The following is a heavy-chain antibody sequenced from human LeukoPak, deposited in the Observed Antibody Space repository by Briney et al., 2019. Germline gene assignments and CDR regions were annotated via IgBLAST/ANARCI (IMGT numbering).Heavy chain of an antibody. CDR3: AKDPNFYYCMDV. CDR1: GFTFSSYG. CDR2: ISGRRDST. J-gene: IGHJ6*03. V-gene: IGHV3-23*01. Sequence: GGSLRLSCAASGFTFSSYGMSWVRQAPGKGLEWVSTISGRRDSTSYADSVKGRFTISRDNSKNTLYLQMNSLRAEDTAVYYCAKDPNFYYCMDVWGKGTTVTIS.